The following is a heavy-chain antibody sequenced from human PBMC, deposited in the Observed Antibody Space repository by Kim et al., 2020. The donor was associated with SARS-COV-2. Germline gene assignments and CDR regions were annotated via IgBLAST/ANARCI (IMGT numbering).Heavy chain of an antibody. D-gene: IGHD3-9*01. CDR1: GFTFSSYA. Sequence: GGSLRLSCAASGFTFSSYAMHWVRQALGKGLEWVAVMSYDGSNKYYADSVKGRFTISRDNSKNTLYLQMNSLRAEDTAVYYCARGGVRLVTSLDYWGQGTLVTVSS. V-gene: IGHV3-30*04. CDR2: MSYDGSNK. CDR3: ARGGVRLVTSLDY. J-gene: IGHJ4*02.